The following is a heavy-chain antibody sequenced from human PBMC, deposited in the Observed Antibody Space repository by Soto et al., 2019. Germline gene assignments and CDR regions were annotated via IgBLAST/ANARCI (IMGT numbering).Heavy chain of an antibody. CDR2: ISAYNGNT. Sequence: QVQLVQSGAEVKKPGASVKVSCKASGYTFTSYGISWVRQAPGQGLEWMGWISAYNGNTNYAQKLQGRVTITTDPATSTAYRELRSLRAADTAVYYCARDGYCSGGSCYDDYYGMDVWGRGTTVTVSS. CDR3: ARDGYCSGGSCYDDYYGMDV. D-gene: IGHD2-15*01. CDR1: GYTFTSYG. V-gene: IGHV1-18*01. J-gene: IGHJ6*02.